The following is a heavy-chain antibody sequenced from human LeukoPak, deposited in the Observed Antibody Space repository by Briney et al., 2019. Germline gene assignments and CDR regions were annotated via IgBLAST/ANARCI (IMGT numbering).Heavy chain of an antibody. J-gene: IGHJ5*02. Sequence: KPSETLSLTCTVSGGSISSSSYYWGWIRQPPGKGLEWIGSIYYSGSTYYNPSLKSRVTISVDTSKNQFSLKLSSVTAADTAVYYCARDRGYSYGYENWFDPWGQGTLVTVSS. D-gene: IGHD5-18*01. CDR2: IYYSGST. CDR1: GGSISSSSYY. V-gene: IGHV4-39*07. CDR3: ARDRGYSYGYENWFDP.